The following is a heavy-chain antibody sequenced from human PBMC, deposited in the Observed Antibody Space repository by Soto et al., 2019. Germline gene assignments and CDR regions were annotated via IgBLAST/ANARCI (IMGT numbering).Heavy chain of an antibody. CDR1: GFTFSDYY. Sequence: GGSLRLSGAVSGFTFSDYYMSWIRQAPGKGLEWVSYISSSGSTIYYADSVKGRFTISRDNAKNTLHLQTNSLRAEDTAVYFCAKESMPEHYGDTLFDHWGQGTRVTVSS. V-gene: IGHV3-11*01. CDR3: AKESMPEHYGDTLFDH. J-gene: IGHJ4*02. CDR2: ISSSGSTI. D-gene: IGHD4-17*01.